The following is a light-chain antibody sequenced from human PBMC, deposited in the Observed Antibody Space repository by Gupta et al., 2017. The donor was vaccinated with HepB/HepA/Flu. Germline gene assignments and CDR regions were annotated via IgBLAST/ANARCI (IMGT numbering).Light chain of an antibody. J-gene: IGLJ2*01. CDR3: QSYDNSLSSNVI. CDR1: RSNIGASYG. Sequence: QSVLPPPPSVSGAPGPRVTIPCHGTRSNIGASYGVHRYQQLPGRAPKLLIPGDTNRPSGVPDRFSGSKSGTSASLAITGLQAEDEAHYYCQSYDNSLSSNVIFGGGTKLTVL. V-gene: IGLV1-40*01. CDR2: GDT.